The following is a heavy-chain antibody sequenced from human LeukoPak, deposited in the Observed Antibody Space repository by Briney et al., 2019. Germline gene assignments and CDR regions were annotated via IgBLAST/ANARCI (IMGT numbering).Heavy chain of an antibody. V-gene: IGHV5-51*01. Sequence: GESLKISCKGSGYSFTSYWIGWVRQMPGKGLEWMGIIYPGDSDTRYSPSFQGQVTISADKSISTAYLQWSSLKASDTAMYYCARVLSSGWHEDAFDIWGQGTMVTVSS. CDR3: ARVLSSGWHEDAFDI. D-gene: IGHD6-19*01. CDR2: IYPGDSDT. CDR1: GYSFTSYW. J-gene: IGHJ3*02.